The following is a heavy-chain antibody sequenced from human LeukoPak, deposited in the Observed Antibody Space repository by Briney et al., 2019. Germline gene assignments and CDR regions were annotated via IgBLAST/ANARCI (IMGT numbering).Heavy chain of an antibody. D-gene: IGHD3-10*01. CDR3: ARTRYYYNSRSYGAPYYFDY. Sequence: SETLSLTCTVSGGSISSYYWSWIRQPPGKGLEWIGYIYYSGSTNYNPSLKSRVSISVDTSKNQFSLKLSSVTAADTAVYYCARTRYYYNSRSYGAPYYFDYWGQGTLVTVSS. J-gene: IGHJ4*02. CDR1: GGSISSYY. CDR2: IYYSGST. V-gene: IGHV4-59*01.